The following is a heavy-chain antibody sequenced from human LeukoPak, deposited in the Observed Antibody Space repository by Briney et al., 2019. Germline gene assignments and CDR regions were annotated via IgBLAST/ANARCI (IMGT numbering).Heavy chain of an antibody. Sequence: PSETLFLTCAVYGGSFSGYYWGWIRQPPGKGLEWIGGIYYSGSTYYNPSLKSRVTISVDTSKNQFSLKLSSVTAADTAVYYCARPPPGGYDPNSPEYYFDYWGQGTLVTVSS. CDR1: GGSFSGYY. J-gene: IGHJ4*02. D-gene: IGHD5-12*01. CDR2: IYYSGST. CDR3: ARPPPGGYDPNSPEYYFDY. V-gene: IGHV4-34*01.